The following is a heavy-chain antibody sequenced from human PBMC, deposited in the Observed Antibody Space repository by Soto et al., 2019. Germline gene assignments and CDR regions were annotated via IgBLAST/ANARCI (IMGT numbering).Heavy chain of an antibody. CDR1: GFIFGDSA. Sequence: VGSLRLSCAASGFIFGDSAFHWVRQASGKGLEWVGRIRGKADSYMTSYAASVKGRFTISRDDSENAAYLQMNNLKTEDTALYYCTREAEKAATDDAFDVWGHGTMVT. V-gene: IGHV3-73*01. D-gene: IGHD6-13*01. CDR3: TREAEKAATDDAFDV. CDR2: IRGKADSYMT. J-gene: IGHJ3*01.